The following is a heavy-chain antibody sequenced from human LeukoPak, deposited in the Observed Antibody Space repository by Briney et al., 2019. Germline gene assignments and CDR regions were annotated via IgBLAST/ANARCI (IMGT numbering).Heavy chain of an antibody. CDR1: GGTFSSYA. J-gene: IGHJ4*02. D-gene: IGHD2-2*01. V-gene: IGHV1-69*01. Sequence: GASVKVSCKASGGTFSSYAISWVRQAPGQGLEWMGGIIPIFGTANYAQKFQGRVTITADESTSTAYKELSSLRSEDTAVYYCARESDCSSTSCPNDYWGQGTLVTVSS. CDR3: ARESDCSSTSCPNDY. CDR2: IIPIFGTA.